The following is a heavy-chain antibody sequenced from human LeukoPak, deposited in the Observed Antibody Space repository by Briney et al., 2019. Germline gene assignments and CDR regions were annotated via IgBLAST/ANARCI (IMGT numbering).Heavy chain of an antibody. CDR3: ARLPKYSRPLDY. V-gene: IGHV1-8*01. CDR2: MNHNRGNT. Sequence: ASVKVSCKASGYTFTSYHINWLRQATGQGLAWMGWMNHNRGNTAYAQKFQDRVTMSRDTSISTAYMELSSLRSEDTAVYYCARLPKYSRPLDYWGQGTLVTVSS. CDR1: GYTFTSYH. D-gene: IGHD6-6*01. J-gene: IGHJ4*02.